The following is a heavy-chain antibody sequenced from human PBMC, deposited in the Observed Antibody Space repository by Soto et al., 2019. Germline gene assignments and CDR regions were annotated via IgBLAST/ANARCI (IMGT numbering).Heavy chain of an antibody. CDR2: IYYSGST. Sequence: SETLSLTCTVSGGSSSSYYWSWIRQPPGKGLEWIGYIYYSGSTNYNPSLKSRVTIAVDTSKNQFSLKLSSVTAADTAVYYCARAGYSSSYDYWGQGTLVTVS. CDR1: GGSSSSYY. V-gene: IGHV4-59*01. D-gene: IGHD6-6*01. J-gene: IGHJ4*02. CDR3: ARAGYSSSYDY.